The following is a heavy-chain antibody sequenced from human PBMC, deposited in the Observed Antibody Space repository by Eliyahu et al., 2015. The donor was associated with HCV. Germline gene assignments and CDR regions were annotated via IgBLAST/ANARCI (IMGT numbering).Heavy chain of an antibody. V-gene: IGHV3-74*01. CDR3: ALVNIAVPGTD. Sequence: EAHLVESGGXXVQPGGSLRLSCVASGXXXXTNWMHWVRXLPGKGLAWVSQINSDGSVTAYAESVKGRFTISRDNAKNTLYLQMNSLRDEDTALYYCALVNIAVPGTDWGQGTLVTVSS. CDR2: INSDGSVT. J-gene: IGHJ4*02. D-gene: IGHD6-19*01. CDR1: GXXXXTNW.